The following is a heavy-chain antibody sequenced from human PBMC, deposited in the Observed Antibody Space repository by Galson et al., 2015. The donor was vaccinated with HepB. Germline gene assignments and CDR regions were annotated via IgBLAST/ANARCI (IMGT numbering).Heavy chain of an antibody. V-gene: IGHV1-2*02. J-gene: IGHJ5*02. Sequence: SVKVSCKASGYTFTGYYMHWVRQAPGQGLEWMGWINPNSGGTNYAQKFQGRVTMTRDTSISTAYMELSRLRSDDTAAYYCARDGAYSSSSRWFDPWGQGTLVTVSS. CDR1: GYTFTGYY. CDR3: ARDGAYSSSSRWFDP. D-gene: IGHD6-6*01. CDR2: INPNSGGT.